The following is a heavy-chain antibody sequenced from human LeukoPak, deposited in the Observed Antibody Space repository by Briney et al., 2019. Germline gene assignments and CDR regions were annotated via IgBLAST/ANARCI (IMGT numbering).Heavy chain of an antibody. J-gene: IGHJ4*02. V-gene: IGHV1-46*01. CDR1: GYTFTRYY. D-gene: IGHD5-24*01. CDR3: AREMATIVDN. Sequence: ASVKVSCKASGYTFTRYYMHWVRQAPGQGLEWMGVINSSGGSTSCAQKFQGRVTMTRDTSTSTVYMELSSLTSEDTAMYYCAREMATIVDNWGQGTLVTVSS. CDR2: INSSGGST.